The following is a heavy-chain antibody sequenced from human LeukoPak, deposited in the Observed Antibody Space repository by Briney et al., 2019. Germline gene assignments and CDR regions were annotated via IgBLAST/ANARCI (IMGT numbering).Heavy chain of an antibody. V-gene: IGHV1-46*01. D-gene: IGHD5-18*01. J-gene: IGHJ6*02. Sequence: ASVKVSCKASGYTFTIYYMHWVRQAPGQGLAWMGIINPSGGSTSYAQKFQGRVTMTRDTSTSTVYMELSSLRSEDTAVYYCARESTAMVYSYYYYGMDVWGQGTTVTVSS. CDR2: INPSGGST. CDR3: ARESTAMVYSYYYYGMDV. CDR1: GYTFTIYY.